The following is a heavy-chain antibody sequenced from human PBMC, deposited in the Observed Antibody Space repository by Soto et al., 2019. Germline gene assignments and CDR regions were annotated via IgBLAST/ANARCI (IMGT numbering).Heavy chain of an antibody. CDR1: GFTFSSYG. CDR2: IWYDGSNK. J-gene: IGHJ6*02. Sequence: QVQLVESGGGVVQPGGSLRLSCAASGFTFSSYGRHWVRQAPGKGLEWVAVIWYDGSNKYYADSVKGRFTISRDNSKNTLYMQMNTLRAEDTALYYCARDRGGCSGGSCYLAYYGMDVWGQGTTVTVSS. CDR3: ARDRGGCSGGSCYLAYYGMDV. V-gene: IGHV3-33*01. D-gene: IGHD2-15*01.